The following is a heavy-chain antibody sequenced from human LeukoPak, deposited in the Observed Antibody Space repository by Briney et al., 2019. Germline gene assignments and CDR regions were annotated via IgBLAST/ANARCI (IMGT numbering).Heavy chain of an antibody. CDR3: AREGPFGGAYSSSPDY. J-gene: IGHJ4*02. CDR2: ISAYNGNT. D-gene: IGHD6-6*01. CDR1: GYTFTSYG. V-gene: IGHV1-18*01. Sequence: GASVKVSCKASGYTFTSYGISWVRQAPGQGLEWMGWISAYNGNTNYAQKLQGRVTMTTDTSTSTAYMELRSLRSDDTAVYYCAREGPFGGAYSSSPDYWGQGTLITVSS.